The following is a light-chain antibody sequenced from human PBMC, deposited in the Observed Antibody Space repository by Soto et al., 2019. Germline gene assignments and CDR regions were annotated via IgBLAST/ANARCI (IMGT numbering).Light chain of an antibody. Sequence: IVMTQSPAILSLSPGETATLSCRASQSIATNLAWYQQRPGQAPRLLIYGASTRATDVPARFSGSVSGTEFILSITRLQSEDFAVYYCQQYNSWPPLFTFGPGTTLDL. CDR1: QSIATN. CDR3: QQYNSWPPLFT. V-gene: IGKV3D-15*01. CDR2: GAS. J-gene: IGKJ3*01.